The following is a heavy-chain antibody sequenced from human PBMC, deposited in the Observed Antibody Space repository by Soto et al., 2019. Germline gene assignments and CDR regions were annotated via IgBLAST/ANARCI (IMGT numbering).Heavy chain of an antibody. D-gene: IGHD1-26*01. J-gene: IGHJ6*02. V-gene: IGHV1-46*01. CDR1: GYTFTSYY. Sequence: ASVKGSCKASGYTFTSYYMHWVRQAPGQGLEWMGIINPSGGSTSYAQKFQGRVTMTRDTSTSTVYMELSSLRSEDTAVYYCARSIVGATPYSYYYGMAVWGQGTMVTVSS. CDR3: ARSIVGATPYSYYYGMAV. CDR2: INPSGGST.